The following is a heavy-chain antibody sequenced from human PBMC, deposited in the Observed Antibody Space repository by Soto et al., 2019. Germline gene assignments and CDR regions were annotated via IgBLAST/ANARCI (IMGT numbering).Heavy chain of an antibody. Sequence: ASVKVSCKASGYTFTSYGISWVRQAPGQGLEWMGWISAYNGNTNYAQKLQGRVTMTTDTSTSTAYMELRSVRSDDTAVYYCARDRLRHRCLACYYYYGMGAWSQGTTVTVSS. D-gene: IGHD5-18*01. J-gene: IGHJ6*02. CDR2: ISAYNGNT. CDR1: GYTFTSYG. CDR3: ARDRLRHRCLACYYYYGMGA. V-gene: IGHV1-18*01.